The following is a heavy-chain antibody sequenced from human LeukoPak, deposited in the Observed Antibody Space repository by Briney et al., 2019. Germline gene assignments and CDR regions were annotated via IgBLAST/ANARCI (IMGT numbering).Heavy chain of an antibody. CDR2: ISGSGGST. J-gene: IGHJ4*02. CDR3: AKESSSSVTGLFDY. CDR1: GFTFSSYA. Sequence: GGSLRLSCAASGFTFSSYAMSWVRQAPGKGLEWVSAISGSGGSTYYADSVKGRFTISRDNAKNSLYLQMNSLRAEDTALYYCAKESSSSVTGLFDYWGQGTLVTVSS. D-gene: IGHD6-6*01. V-gene: IGHV3-23*01.